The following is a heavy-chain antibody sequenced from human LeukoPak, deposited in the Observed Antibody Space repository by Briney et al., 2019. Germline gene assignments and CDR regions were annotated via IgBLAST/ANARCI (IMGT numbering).Heavy chain of an antibody. CDR1: GFTFSSYA. D-gene: IGHD4-11*01. CDR2: ISGSGGST. J-gene: IGHJ6*03. CDR3: AKQYSNYRYSYYMDV. V-gene: IGHV3-23*01. Sequence: GGSLRLSCAASGFTFSSYAMSWLRQAPGKGREGVSAISGSGGSTYYADSVKGRFTITRDNSKNTLYLQMNSLRADDTAGYYCAKQYSNYRYSYYMDVWGKGTTVTVSS.